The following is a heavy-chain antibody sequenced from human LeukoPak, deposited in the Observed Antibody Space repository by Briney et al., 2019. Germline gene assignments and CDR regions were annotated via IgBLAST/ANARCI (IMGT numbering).Heavy chain of an antibody. CDR2: INSDGSST. CDR3: ARGSSGWYYFDY. CDR1: GFTFSSYW. J-gene: IGHJ4*02. Sequence: GGSLRLSCAAFGFTFSSYWMHWVRQAPGKGLVWVSRINSDGSSTNYADSVKGRFTISRDNAKNTLYLQMNSLRAEDTAVYYCARGSSGWYYFDYWGQGTLVTVSS. D-gene: IGHD6-19*01. V-gene: IGHV3-74*01.